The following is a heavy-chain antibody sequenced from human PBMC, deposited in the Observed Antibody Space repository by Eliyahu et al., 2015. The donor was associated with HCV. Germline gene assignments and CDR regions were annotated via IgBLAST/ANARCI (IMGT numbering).Heavy chain of an antibody. V-gene: IGHV3-49*05. CDR2: IRSKAYGGTT. J-gene: IGHJ4*02. CDR3: TRDSMTHERYYFDY. Sequence: EVQLVESGGGLVKPGRSLRLSCXASGFTFGDYAMSWFRQAPGKGLGWVGFIRSKAYGGTTEYAASVKGRFTISRDDSKSIAYLQMNSLKTEDTAVYYCTRDSMTHERYYFDYWGQGTLVTVSS. CDR1: GFTFGDYA.